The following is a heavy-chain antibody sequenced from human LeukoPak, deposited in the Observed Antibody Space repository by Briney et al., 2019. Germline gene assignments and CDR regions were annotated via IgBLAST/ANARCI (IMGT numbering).Heavy chain of an antibody. J-gene: IGHJ4*02. V-gene: IGHV4-59*12. D-gene: IGHD2-2*01. CDR1: GGSISSYY. CDR2: IYYSGST. CDR3: ARAAPYQPFDY. Sequence: PSETLSLTCTVSGGSISSYYWSWIRQPPGKGLEWIGYIYYSGSTNYNPSLKSRVTISVDTSKNQFSLQLNSVTPEDTAVYYCARAAPYQPFDYWGQGTLVTVSS.